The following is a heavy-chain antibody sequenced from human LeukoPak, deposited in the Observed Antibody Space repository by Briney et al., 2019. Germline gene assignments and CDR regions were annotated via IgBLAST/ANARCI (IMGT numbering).Heavy chain of an antibody. V-gene: IGHV4-34*01. Sequence: SETLSLTCAVYGGSFSGYYWSWIRQPPGKGLEWIGEINHSGSTNYNPSLKGRVTISVDTSKNQFSLKLSPVTAADTAVYYCASSPTYGDYSFYWGQGTLVTVSS. CDR2: INHSGST. CDR1: GGSFSGYY. D-gene: IGHD4-17*01. CDR3: ASSPTYGDYSFY. J-gene: IGHJ4*02.